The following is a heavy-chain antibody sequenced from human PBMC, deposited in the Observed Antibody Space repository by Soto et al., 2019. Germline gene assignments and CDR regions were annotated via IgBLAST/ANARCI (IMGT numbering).Heavy chain of an antibody. CDR1: GFTFSSYA. J-gene: IGHJ5*02. D-gene: IGHD5-12*01. V-gene: IGHV3-30-3*01. CDR2: ISYDGSNK. Sequence: QVQLVESGGGVVQPGRSLRLSCAASGFTFSSYAMHWVRQAPGKGLEWVAVISYDGSNKYYAESVKGRFTISRDNSKNTLYLQMNSLRAEDSAVYYCAREEGGYSGYDANSFDPWGQGTLVTVSS. CDR3: AREEGGYSGYDANSFDP.